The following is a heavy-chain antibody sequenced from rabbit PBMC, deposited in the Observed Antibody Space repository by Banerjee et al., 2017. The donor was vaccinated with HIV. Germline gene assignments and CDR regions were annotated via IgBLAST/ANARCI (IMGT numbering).Heavy chain of an antibody. J-gene: IGHJ6*01. CDR2: IYVSSTST. D-gene: IGHD4-2*01. Sequence: QEQLEESGGDLVKPEGSLTLTCKASGFDFNINAMCWVRQAPGKGLELIACIYVSSTSTWYASWVDGRLTISKTSWTTVTLQMTSLTAADTATYFCARGMLVLYAGMDLWGPGTLVTDS. CDR3: ARGMLVLYAGMDL. V-gene: IGHV1S45*01. CDR1: GFDFNINA.